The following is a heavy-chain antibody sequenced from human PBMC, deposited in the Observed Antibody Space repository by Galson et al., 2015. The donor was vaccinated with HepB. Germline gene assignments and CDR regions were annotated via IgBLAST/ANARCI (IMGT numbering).Heavy chain of an antibody. D-gene: IGHD1-26*01. CDR2: ISYDGSDK. CDR3: AKDRVGGDYFDY. V-gene: IGHV3-30*18. J-gene: IGHJ4*02. CDR1: GFTFSDYG. Sequence: SLRLSCAASGFTFSDYGMHWVRQAPGKGLEWVAVISYDGSDKNYADSVKDRFTISRDNSKNTLYLQMSTLRAEDTALYYCAKDRVGGDYFDYWGQGTLVTVSS.